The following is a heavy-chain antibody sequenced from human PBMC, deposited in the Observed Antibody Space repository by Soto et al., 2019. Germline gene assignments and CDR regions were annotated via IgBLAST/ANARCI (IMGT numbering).Heavy chain of an antibody. D-gene: IGHD3-3*01. CDR1: VFTFSSYS. CDR3: ARDPYDFWSGYFDS. V-gene: IGHV3-48*01. J-gene: IGHJ4*02. CDR2: MSSSSSSI. Sequence: EVQLVESGGGLVQPGGSLRLSCAASVFTFSSYSMNWVRQAPGKGLEWVSYMSSSSSSIYYADSVKGRFTVSRDNAKNSLYLQMSSLRAGDTAVYYCARDPYDFWSGYFDSWGQGTLVTVSS.